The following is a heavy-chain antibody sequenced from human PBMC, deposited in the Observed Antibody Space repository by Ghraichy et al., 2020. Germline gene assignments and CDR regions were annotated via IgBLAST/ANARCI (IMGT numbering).Heavy chain of an antibody. D-gene: IGHD3-3*01. CDR1: GFTFSSYA. J-gene: IGHJ5*02. Sequence: GGSLRLSCAASGFTFSSYAMSWVRQAPGKGLEWVSAISGSGGSTYYADSVKGRFTISRDNSKNTLYLQMNSLRAEDTAVYYCAKDAIFGVVIIPNNWFDPWGQGTLVTVSS. CDR2: ISGSGGST. V-gene: IGHV3-23*01. CDR3: AKDAIFGVVIIPNNWFDP.